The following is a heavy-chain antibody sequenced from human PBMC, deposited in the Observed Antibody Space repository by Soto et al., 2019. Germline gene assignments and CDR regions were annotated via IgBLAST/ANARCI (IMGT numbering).Heavy chain of an antibody. CDR1: GFTFSSYA. CDR2: ISGSGGNT. V-gene: IGHV3-23*01. D-gene: IGHD2-2*01. J-gene: IGHJ4*02. Sequence: GGSLRLSCAASGFTFSSYAMSWVRQAPGRGLEWVSAISGSGGNTYYEDSVKGRFTISRDNSKNTLYLQMNSLRAEDTAVYYCAKPNLYCSSTSCYDYWGQGTLVTVSS. CDR3: AKPNLYCSSTSCYDY.